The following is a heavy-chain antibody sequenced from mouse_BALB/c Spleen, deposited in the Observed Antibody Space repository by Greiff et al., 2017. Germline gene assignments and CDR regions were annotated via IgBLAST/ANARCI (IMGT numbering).Heavy chain of an antibody. CDR3: TRSWENAMDY. CDR2: INPSNGGT. J-gene: IGHJ4*01. D-gene: IGHD4-1*01. Sequence: QVQLQQPGAELVKPGASVKLSCKASGYTFTSYYMYWVKQRPGQGLEWIGGINPSNGGTNFNEKFKSKATLTVDKSSSTAYMQLSSLTSEDSAVYYCTRSWENAMDYWGQGTSVTVSS. V-gene: IGHV1S81*02. CDR1: GYTFTSYY.